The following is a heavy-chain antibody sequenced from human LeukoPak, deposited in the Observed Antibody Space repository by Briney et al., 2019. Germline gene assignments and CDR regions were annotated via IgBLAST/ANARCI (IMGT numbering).Heavy chain of an antibody. CDR3: ARGYYGSGSYLGFDY. CDR2: IYYSGST. CDR1: GGSISSYY. J-gene: IGHJ4*02. V-gene: IGHV4-59*01. D-gene: IGHD3-10*01. Sequence: SETLPLTCTVSGGSISSYYWSWIRQPPGKGLEWIGYIYYSGSTNYNPSLKSRVTISVDTSKNQFSLKLSSVTAADTAVYYCARGYYGSGSYLGFDYWGQGTLVTVSS.